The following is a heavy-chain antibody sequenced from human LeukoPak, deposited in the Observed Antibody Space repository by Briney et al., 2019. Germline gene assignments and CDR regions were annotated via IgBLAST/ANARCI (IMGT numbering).Heavy chain of an antibody. D-gene: IGHD3-10*01. V-gene: IGHV1-8*01. CDR3: ARVVWFGEAYGMDV. CDR2: MNPNSGNT. Sequence: ASVKVFCKASGYTFTSYDINWVRQATGQGLEWMGWMNPNSGNTGYARKFQGRVTITRNTSISTAYMELSSLRSEDTAVYYCARVVWFGEAYGMDVWGQGTTVTVSS. J-gene: IGHJ6*02. CDR1: GYTFTSYD.